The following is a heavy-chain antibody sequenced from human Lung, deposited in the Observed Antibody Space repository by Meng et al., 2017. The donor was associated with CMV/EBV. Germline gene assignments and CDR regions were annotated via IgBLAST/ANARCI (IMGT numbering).Heavy chain of an antibody. D-gene: IGHD3-16*02. J-gene: IGHJ4*02. Sequence: VRLQESGPGLVKPSETLSLTCAVSGGSISTYYWSWIRQSPGKGLERIGNNYYSGSTNYNPSLASRVTISVDSSKNQFSLKLSSVTAADTAVYYCARHQNGGTYPLDYWGQGTLVTVSS. V-gene: IGHV4-59*08. CDR3: ARHQNGGTYPLDY. CDR1: GGSISTYY. CDR2: NYYSGST.